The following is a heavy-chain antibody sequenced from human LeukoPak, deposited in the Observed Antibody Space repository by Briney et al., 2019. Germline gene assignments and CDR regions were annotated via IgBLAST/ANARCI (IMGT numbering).Heavy chain of an antibody. J-gene: IGHJ4*02. CDR2: INHSGST. D-gene: IGHD6-19*01. Sequence: PSETLSLTCAVYGASFSGYYWSWVRQPPGKGLEWIGEINHSGSTTYTPSLKSRVTISVDTSKNQFSLKLSSVTAADTAVYYCAGGVGSGWYHYFDYWGQGTLVTVSS. CDR3: AGGVGSGWYHYFDY. CDR1: GASFSGYY. V-gene: IGHV4-34*01.